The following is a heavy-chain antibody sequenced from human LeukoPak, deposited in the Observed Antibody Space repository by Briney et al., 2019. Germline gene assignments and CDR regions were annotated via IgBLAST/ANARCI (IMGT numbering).Heavy chain of an antibody. CDR3: ARCYDFWSGTLYYFDY. D-gene: IGHD3-3*01. CDR1: GGSISSSSYY. CDR2: IYYSGST. J-gene: IGHJ4*02. Sequence: PSETLSLTCAVSGGSISSSSYYWGWIRQPPGKGLEWIGSIYYSGSTYYNPSLKSRVTISVDTSKNQFSLKLSSVTAADTAVYYCARCYDFWSGTLYYFDYWGQGTLVTVSS. V-gene: IGHV4-39*07.